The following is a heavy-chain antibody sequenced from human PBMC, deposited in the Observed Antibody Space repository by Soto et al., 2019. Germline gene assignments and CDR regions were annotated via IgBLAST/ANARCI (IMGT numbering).Heavy chain of an antibody. V-gene: IGHV4-34*01. CDR3: ARGVSSSSVFDP. CDR1: GGSFSGYY. D-gene: IGHD6-6*01. J-gene: IGHJ5*02. Sequence: SETLSLTCAVYGGSFSGYYRSWIRQPPGKGLEWIGEINHSGSTNYNPSLKSRVTISVDTSKNQFSLKLSSVTAADTAVYYCARGVSSSSVFDPWGQGTLVTVSS. CDR2: INHSGST.